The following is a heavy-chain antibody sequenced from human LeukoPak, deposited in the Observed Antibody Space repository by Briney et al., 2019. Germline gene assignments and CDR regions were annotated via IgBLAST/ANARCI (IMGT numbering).Heavy chain of an antibody. J-gene: IGHJ4*02. CDR3: ARASWVRGDVVPAAPFDY. V-gene: IGHV4-59*01. D-gene: IGHD2-2*01. Sequence: SETLSLTCTVSGGSISSYYWSWIRQPPGKGLEWIGYIYYSGSTNYNPSLKSRVTISVDTSKNQFSLKLSSVTAADTAVYYCARASWVRGDVVPAAPFDYWGQGTLVTVSS. CDR1: GGSISSYY. CDR2: IYYSGST.